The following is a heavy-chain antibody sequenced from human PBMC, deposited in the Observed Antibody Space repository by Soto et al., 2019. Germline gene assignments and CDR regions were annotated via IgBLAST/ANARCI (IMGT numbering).Heavy chain of an antibody. CDR2: IIPIFGTA. Sequence: SVKVSCKASGGTFSSYAISWVRQAPGQGLEWMGGIIPIFGTANYAQKFQGRVTITADESTSTAYMELSSLRSEDTAVYYCARALPFKRVKLWFRSYYGMDVWGQGTTVTVSS. CDR1: GGTFSSYA. D-gene: IGHD5-18*01. J-gene: IGHJ6*02. V-gene: IGHV1-69*13. CDR3: ARALPFKRVKLWFRSYYGMDV.